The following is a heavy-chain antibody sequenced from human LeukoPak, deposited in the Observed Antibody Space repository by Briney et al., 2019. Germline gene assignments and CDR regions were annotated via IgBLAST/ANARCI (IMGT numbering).Heavy chain of an antibody. CDR1: GGSISSRSYY. CDR2: IYYTGST. CDR3: ARSRRSRWLVLFDY. J-gene: IGHJ4*02. Sequence: PETLSLTCTVSGGSISSRSYYWGWIRQPPGKGLEWIGSIYYTGSTYYNPSLKSRVTISVDTSKNQFSLKLSSVTAADTAVYYCARSRRSRWLVLFDYWGQGTLVTVSS. V-gene: IGHV4-39*01. D-gene: IGHD6-19*01.